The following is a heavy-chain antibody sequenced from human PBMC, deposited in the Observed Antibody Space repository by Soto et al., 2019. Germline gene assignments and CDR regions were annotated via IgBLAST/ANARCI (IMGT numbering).Heavy chain of an antibody. V-gene: IGHV3-30*18. J-gene: IGHJ4*02. CDR3: AKVRSTGKVPDY. CDR1: RFGLRYYA. D-gene: IGHD2-2*01. CDR2: ISYDAKKK. Sequence: PGGSRSLACGASRFGLRYYAMEWGREPPGKGLEWVALISYDAKKKFFADSVKGRFTISRDNSKNTLYLQMNNLTPEDTAVYFCAKVRSTGKVPDYWGQGSLVT.